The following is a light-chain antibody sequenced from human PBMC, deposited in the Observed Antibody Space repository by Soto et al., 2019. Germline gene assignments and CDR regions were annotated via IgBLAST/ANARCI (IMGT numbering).Light chain of an antibody. CDR3: AAWDDSLNGVV. J-gene: IGLJ2*01. CDR1: SSNIGGNT. Sequence: QSVLTQPPSASGTPGQRVTISCSGSSSNIGGNTVNWYRQVPGTAPKLLIYNNDQRPSGVPDRLSGSKSGTSASLAISGLQSEDEADYYCAAWDDSLNGVVFGGGTKLTVL. CDR2: NND. V-gene: IGLV1-44*01.